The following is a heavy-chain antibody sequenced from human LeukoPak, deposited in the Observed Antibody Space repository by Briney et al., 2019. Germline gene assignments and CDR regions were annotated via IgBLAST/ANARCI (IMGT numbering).Heavy chain of an antibody. J-gene: IGHJ3*02. CDR3: ATKETNNWSLDI. D-gene: IGHD1-1*01. CDR2: IYYRGST. Sequence: SETLSLTCTVSGGSNSINHWSWIRQPPGKGLEWIGDIYYRGSTNYSPSLKRRVIMSLDTSKTQFSLNLRSVTAADTAVYYCATKETNNWSLDIWGPGTLVTVSS. CDR1: GGSNSINH. V-gene: IGHV4-59*01.